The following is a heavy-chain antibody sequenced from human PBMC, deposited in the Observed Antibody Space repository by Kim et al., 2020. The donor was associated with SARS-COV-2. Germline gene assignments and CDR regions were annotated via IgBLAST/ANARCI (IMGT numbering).Heavy chain of an antibody. V-gene: IGHV4-34*01. D-gene: IGHD6-13*01. J-gene: IGHJ6*01. CDR2: INHSGST. CDR1: GGSFSGYY. Sequence: SETLSLTCAVYGGSFSGYYWSWSLRPPGEGLEWIVEINHSGSTNYNPSLKSRVTISVDTTKNQFSLKLGSVTAAATAVYYCAGARGRVSAASFYYYGRAV. CDR3: AGARGRVSAASFYYYGRAV.